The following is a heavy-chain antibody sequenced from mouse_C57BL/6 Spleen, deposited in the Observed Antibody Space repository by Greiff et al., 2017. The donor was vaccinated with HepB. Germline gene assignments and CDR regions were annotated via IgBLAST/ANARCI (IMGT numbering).Heavy chain of an antibody. V-gene: IGHV1-42*01. Sequence: VQLQHSGPELVKPGASVKISCKASGYSFTGYYMNWVKQSPEKSLEWIGEINPSTGGTTYNQKFKAKATLTVDKSSSTAYMQLKSLTSEDSAVYYCARSGDYDGAWFAYWGQGILVTVSA. J-gene: IGHJ3*01. D-gene: IGHD2-4*01. CDR2: INPSTGGT. CDR1: GYSFTGYY. CDR3: ARSGDYDGAWFAY.